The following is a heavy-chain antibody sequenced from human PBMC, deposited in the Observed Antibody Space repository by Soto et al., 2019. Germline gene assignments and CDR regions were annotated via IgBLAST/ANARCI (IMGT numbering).Heavy chain of an antibody. CDR3: ARDSYYYGMDV. CDR2: IYYSGST. V-gene: IGHV4-59*01. CDR1: GVSISSYY. Sequence: ETLSLTCTVSGVSISSYYWSWIRQPPGKGLEWIGYIYYSGSTNYNPSLKSRVTISVDTSKNQFSLKLSSVTAADTAVYYCARDSYYYGMDVWGQGTTVTVSS. J-gene: IGHJ6*02.